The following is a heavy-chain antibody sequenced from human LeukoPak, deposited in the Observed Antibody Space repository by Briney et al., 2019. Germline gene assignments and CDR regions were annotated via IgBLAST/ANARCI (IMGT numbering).Heavy chain of an antibody. Sequence: GGSLRLSCAASGFTFSSYAMSWVRQAPGKGPEWVSTISSSDSSTFYADSVRGRFTISRDSSKNTLYLQMNSLRAEDTAVYYCAKPYSNSWYSRYYFDYRGQGTLVTVSS. CDR1: GFTFSSYA. J-gene: IGHJ4*02. D-gene: IGHD6-13*01. CDR3: AKPYSNSWYSRYYFDY. V-gene: IGHV3-23*01. CDR2: ISSSDSST.